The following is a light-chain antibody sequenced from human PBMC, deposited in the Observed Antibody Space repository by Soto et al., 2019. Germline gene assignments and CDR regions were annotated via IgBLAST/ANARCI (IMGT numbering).Light chain of an antibody. CDR2: GAS. V-gene: IGKV3-20*01. CDR3: LQYGSSIT. J-gene: IGKJ5*01. Sequence: ESVLTQSPGTLSLSPGERAALSCRASQSVSSSFLAWYQQKPGQAPRLLIYGASSRATGIPDRFSGSGSGTDFTLTISRLEPEDFALYYCLQYGSSITFGQGTRLEIK. CDR1: QSVSSSF.